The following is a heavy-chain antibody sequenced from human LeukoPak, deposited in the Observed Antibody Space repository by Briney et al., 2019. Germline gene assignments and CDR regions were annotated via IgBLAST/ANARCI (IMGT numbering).Heavy chain of an antibody. V-gene: IGHV1-46*01. CDR2: INPNGGTT. Sequence: GASVKVSCKASGYALTSSYMHWVRQAPGQGLEWMGIINPNGGTTTYAQRFQGRVAMTRDTSTSTVYMELSSLRAEDTAVYYCARELGIIGAPRRPLAYWGQGTLVTVSS. CDR3: ARELGIIGAPRRPLAY. CDR1: GYALTSSY. J-gene: IGHJ4*02. D-gene: IGHD2/OR15-2a*01.